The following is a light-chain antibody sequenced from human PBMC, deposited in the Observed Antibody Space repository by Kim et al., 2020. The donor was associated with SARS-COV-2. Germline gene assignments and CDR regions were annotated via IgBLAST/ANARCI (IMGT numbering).Light chain of an antibody. CDR2: AIS. V-gene: IGKV1-9*01. Sequence: SACVGDRVTIPCRARQGNRHYCAWYQEKPGKTPKPLNYAISPLERGVPSRFSGSGSGTDFTLTISSLQPEDFATYYCQQLKSYPYTFGQGTKLEI. CDR1: QGNRHY. CDR3: QQLKSYPYT. J-gene: IGKJ2*01.